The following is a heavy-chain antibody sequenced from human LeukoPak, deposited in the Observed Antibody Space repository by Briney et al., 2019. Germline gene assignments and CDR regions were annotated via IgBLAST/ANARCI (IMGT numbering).Heavy chain of an antibody. J-gene: IGHJ4*02. CDR1: GFTFSSYA. CDR2: ISGSGGST. V-gene: IGHV3-23*01. D-gene: IGHD3-10*01. Sequence: GGSLRLSCAASGFTFSSYAMSWVRQAPGKGLEWVSAISGSGGSTYYADSVKGRLTISRDNSKNTLYLQMNSLRAEDTAVYYCAKDRGFGEANFDYWGQGTLVTVSS. CDR3: AKDRGFGEANFDY.